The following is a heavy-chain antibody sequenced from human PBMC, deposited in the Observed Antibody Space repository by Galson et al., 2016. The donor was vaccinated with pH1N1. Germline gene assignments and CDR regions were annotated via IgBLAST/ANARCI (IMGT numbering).Heavy chain of an antibody. CDR2: IKPNSGDT. J-gene: IGHJ4*02. CDR3: ARGRYWNNRDCFMGIDS. CDR1: GYTFTGYY. V-gene: IGHV1-2*02. D-gene: IGHD2-8*01. Sequence: SVKVSCKASGYTFTGYYIHWVRQAPGQGLEWMGWIKPNSGDTKYAQKFQGRVTMTRDTSISTAYMELSSLRSDDTAIYYCARGRYWNNRDCFMGIDSWGQGTLVTVSS.